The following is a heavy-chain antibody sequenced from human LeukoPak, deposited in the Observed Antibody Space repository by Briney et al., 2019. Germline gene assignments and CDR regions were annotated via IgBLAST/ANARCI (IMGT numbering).Heavy chain of an antibody. Sequence: GGSLRLSCAASGFTFSSYEMNWVRQAPGKGLEWVSYISSSGSTIYYADSVKGRFTISRDNAKNSLYLQMNSLRAEDTAVYYCAREREVSSGWYSVYFDYWGQGTLVTVSS. CDR1: GFTFSSYE. CDR2: ISSSGSTI. CDR3: AREREVSSGWYSVYFDY. V-gene: IGHV3-48*03. J-gene: IGHJ4*02. D-gene: IGHD6-19*01.